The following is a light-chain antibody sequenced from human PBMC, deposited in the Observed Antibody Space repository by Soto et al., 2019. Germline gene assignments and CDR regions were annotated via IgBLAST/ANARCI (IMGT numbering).Light chain of an antibody. Sequence: QSALTQPAAVSGSGSPAQSITLSCTGTSSDVGGYNYVSWYQHRPGKAPKLLIYEVSNRPSGISNRFSGSKSGNTASLTISGLQADDEADYYGSSSTSSSTFVFGTGTQLTVL. CDR1: SSDVGGYNY. V-gene: IGLV2-14*01. CDR3: SSSTSSSTFV. CDR2: EVS. J-gene: IGLJ1*01.